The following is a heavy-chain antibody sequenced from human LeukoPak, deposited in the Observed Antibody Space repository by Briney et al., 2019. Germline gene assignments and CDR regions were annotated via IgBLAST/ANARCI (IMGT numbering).Heavy chain of an antibody. CDR2: IYHSGST. CDR3: ARDRYYYDSSGRGYFDY. J-gene: IGHJ4*02. Sequence: SETLSLTCTVSGYSISSGYYWGWIRQPPGKGLEWIGSIYHSGSTYYNPSLKSRVTISVDTSKNQFSLKLGSVTAADTAVYYCARDRYYYDSSGRGYFDYWGQGTLVTVSS. CDR1: GYSISSGYY. V-gene: IGHV4-38-2*02. D-gene: IGHD3-22*01.